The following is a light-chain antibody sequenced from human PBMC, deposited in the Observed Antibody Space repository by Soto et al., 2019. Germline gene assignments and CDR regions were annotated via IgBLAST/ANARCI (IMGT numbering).Light chain of an antibody. J-gene: IGKJ5*01. CDR1: QSIASF. CDR3: QQREH. Sequence: DIVMTQTPLSLPVTPGEPASISCRASQSIASFLAWYQQKPGQAPRLLIYDVSNRATGIPVRVSGSGSGTDFTLTISSLEPEDSAVYYCQQREHFGQGTRLEIK. CDR2: DVS. V-gene: IGKV3-11*01.